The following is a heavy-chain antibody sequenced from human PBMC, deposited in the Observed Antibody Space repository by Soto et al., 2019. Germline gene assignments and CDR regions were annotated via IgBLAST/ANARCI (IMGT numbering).Heavy chain of an antibody. J-gene: IGHJ6*03. CDR2: INHSGST. CDR3: AALRTSPLYYYYMDV. Sequence: PSETLSLTCAVYGGSFSGYYWSWIRQPPGKGLEWIGEINHSGSTNYNPSLKSRVTISVDTSKNQFSLKLSSVTAADTAVYYCAALRTSPLYYYYMDVWGKGTTVTVSS. CDR1: GGSFSGYY. V-gene: IGHV4-34*01. D-gene: IGHD1-1*01.